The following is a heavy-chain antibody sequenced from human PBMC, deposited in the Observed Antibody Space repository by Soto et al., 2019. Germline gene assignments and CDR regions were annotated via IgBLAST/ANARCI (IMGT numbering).Heavy chain of an antibody. D-gene: IGHD3-22*01. CDR2: IIPIFGTA. V-gene: IGHV1-69*06. CDR3: ATFSGVYYYDSSGYGAFDI. Sequence: SVKVSCKASGGTFSSYAISWVLQAPGQGLEWMGGIIPIFGTANYAQKFQGRVTITADKSTSTAYMELSSLRSEDTAVYYCATFSGVYYYDSSGYGAFDIWGQGTMVTVS. CDR1: GGTFSSYA. J-gene: IGHJ3*02.